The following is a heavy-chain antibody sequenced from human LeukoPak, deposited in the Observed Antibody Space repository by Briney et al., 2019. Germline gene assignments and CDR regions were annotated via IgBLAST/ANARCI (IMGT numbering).Heavy chain of an antibody. Sequence: QPGGSLRLPCAASGFTFSIYWMHWVRQAPGKGLEWVSAISSDGSSTNYADSVKGRFTISRDNAKNTLYLQINSLRAEDTAVYYCARVMRPDGRDFDYWGQGTLVTLSS. CDR3: ARVMRPDGRDFDY. CDR2: ISSDGSST. V-gene: IGHV3-74*01. J-gene: IGHJ4*02. D-gene: IGHD2-2*01. CDR1: GFTFSIYW.